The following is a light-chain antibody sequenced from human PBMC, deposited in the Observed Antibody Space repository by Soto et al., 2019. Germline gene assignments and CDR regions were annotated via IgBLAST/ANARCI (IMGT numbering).Light chain of an antibody. CDR3: QQYGNPPPNA. J-gene: IGKJ2*01. V-gene: IGKV3-20*01. CDR1: QSVSSSY. CDR2: GAS. Sequence: EIVLTQSPGTLSLSPGERATLSCRASQSVSSSYLAWYQQKPGQAPRVLIHGASSRATGIPDMFSGSGSGTVFTLTISRLEPEDFAVYFCQQYGNPPPNAFGQGTKLEIK.